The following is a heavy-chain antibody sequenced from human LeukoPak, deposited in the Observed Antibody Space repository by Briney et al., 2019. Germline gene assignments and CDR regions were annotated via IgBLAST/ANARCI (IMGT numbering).Heavy chain of an antibody. CDR1: GFTFGNYA. J-gene: IGHJ6*03. CDR3: ARAHYDFWSGYHYYYYMDV. V-gene: IGHV3-64*01. CDR2: ISSNGGST. Sequence: GGSLRLSCAASGFTFGNYAMHWVRQAPGKGLEYVSAISSNGGSTYYANSVKGRFTISRDNSKNTLYLQMGSLRAEDMAVYYCARAHYDFWSGYHYYYYMDVWGKGTTVTVSS. D-gene: IGHD3-3*01.